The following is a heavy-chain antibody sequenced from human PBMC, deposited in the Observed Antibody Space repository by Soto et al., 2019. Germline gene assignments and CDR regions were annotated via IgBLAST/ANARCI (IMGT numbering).Heavy chain of an antibody. V-gene: IGHV4-4*07. CDR3: ARDIASYAYGEGY. J-gene: IGHJ4*02. CDR1: GGSINSYW. D-gene: IGHD2-21*01. CDR2: VYSSGTT. Sequence: XETLSIPLTVSGGSINSYWRSWIRQPAGKGLEWIGRVYSSGTTDYNPSLNSRATMSVETSKNQFSLKLSSVTAADTAVYYCARDIASYAYGEGYWGQGIQVTVSS.